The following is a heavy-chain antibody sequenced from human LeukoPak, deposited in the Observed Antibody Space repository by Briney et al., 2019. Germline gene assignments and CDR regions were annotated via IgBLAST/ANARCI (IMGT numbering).Heavy chain of an antibody. D-gene: IGHD3-16*01. V-gene: IGHV5-51*01. CDR3: ARHSCYDS. J-gene: IGHJ4*02. CDR2: IYAGDSST. CDR1: GFTFSTYS. Sequence: PGESLEISCKGSGFTFSTYSFAWVRQMPGKGLEWMGVIYAGDSSTRYSPSFQGQVTISVDKSISTVYLQWSSLKASDSAIYYCARHSCYDSWGQGTLVTVSS.